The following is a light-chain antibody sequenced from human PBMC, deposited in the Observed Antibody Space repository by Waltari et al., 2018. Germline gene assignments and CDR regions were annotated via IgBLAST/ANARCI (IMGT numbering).Light chain of an antibody. V-gene: IGKV1-5*03. CDR3: QQYNTYATFT. J-gene: IGKJ2*01. CDR2: STA. CDR1: QSLRTS. Sequence: DIHMTQSPSILSASVGDRVPITCRASQSLRTSLAWYQQKPGKAPKLLLYSTANLETGVPSRFSSSGSGTEFSLTISSLQPDDFATYYCQQYNTYATFTFGQGTKLEIK.